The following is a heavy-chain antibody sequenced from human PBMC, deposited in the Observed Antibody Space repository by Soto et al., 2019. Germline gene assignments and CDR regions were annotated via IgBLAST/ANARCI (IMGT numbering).Heavy chain of an antibody. J-gene: IGHJ6*02. Sequence: PGGSLRLSCAASGFTFSSYWMSWVRQAPGKGLEWVANIKQDGSEKYYVDSVKGRFTISRDNAKNSLYLQMNSLRAEDTAVYYCATRRYCTNGVCYYYYYYGMDVWGQGTTVTVSS. D-gene: IGHD2-8*01. CDR1: GFTFSSYW. CDR3: ATRRYCTNGVCYYYYYYGMDV. V-gene: IGHV3-7*05. CDR2: IKQDGSEK.